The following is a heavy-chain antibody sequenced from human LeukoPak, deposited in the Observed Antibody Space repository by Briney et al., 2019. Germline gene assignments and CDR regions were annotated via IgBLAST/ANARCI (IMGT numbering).Heavy chain of an antibody. Sequence: GAAVPVSCLVCGCSLPEVSLDEVGPPAGKGLAWVGGFPTEKGGTIHAPKFQRRVTMTEDTYTDTGYLELSILTSEDTAMYCCTTVFCSGAFCDSINWFDPWGQGTLVTVSS. CDR2: FPTEKGGT. J-gene: IGHJ5*02. CDR1: GCSLPEVS. CDR3: TTVFCSGAFCDSINWFDP. V-gene: IGHV1-24*01. D-gene: IGHD2-15*01.